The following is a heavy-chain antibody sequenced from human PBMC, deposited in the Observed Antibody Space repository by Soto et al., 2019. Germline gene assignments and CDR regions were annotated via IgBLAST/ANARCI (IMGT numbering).Heavy chain of an antibody. CDR1: GFTFRSYW. V-gene: IGHV3-33*08. Sequence: GGSLRLSCGASGFTFRSYWMHWVRQAPGKGLEWVAVIWNDESNRYYAESVKGRFTISRDNSNNTMYLQMNSLRADDTAVYYCARDLRNTFYDYFYYYGMDVWGQGTTVTVSS. CDR3: ARDLRNTFYDYFYYYGMDV. CDR2: IWNDESNR. J-gene: IGHJ6*02. D-gene: IGHD3-3*02.